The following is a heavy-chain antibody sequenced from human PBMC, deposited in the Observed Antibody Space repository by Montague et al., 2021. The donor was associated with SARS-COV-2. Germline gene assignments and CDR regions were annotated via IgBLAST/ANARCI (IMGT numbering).Heavy chain of an antibody. CDR2: TSYDGNIK. CDR1: GFSFSSSV. J-gene: IGHJ4*02. CDR3: ARGPHYCSGGVCF. Sequence: SLRLSCAASGFSFSSSVMHWVRQAPGKGLEWVAVTSYDGNIKNYIDSVKGRFTISRDNSKNTLYLQMNGLRPDDTAVYYCARGPHYCSGGVCFWGQGALVTVSS. V-gene: IGHV3-30*04. D-gene: IGHD2-15*01.